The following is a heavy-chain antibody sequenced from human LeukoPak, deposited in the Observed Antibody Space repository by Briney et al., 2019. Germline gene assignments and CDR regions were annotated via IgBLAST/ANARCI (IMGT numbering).Heavy chain of an antibody. CDR1: TFTFSSYN. CDR3: ARDRGSYRPIDY. Sequence: GGSLRLSCAASTFTFSSYNMNWVRQAPGKGLEWVSSISSSGTYIYYRDSAKGRFTISRDNAENSVYLQMNSLRVEDTAIYYCARDRGSYRPIDYWGQGTLVTVSS. V-gene: IGHV3-21*01. J-gene: IGHJ4*02. D-gene: IGHD1-26*01. CDR2: ISSSGTYI.